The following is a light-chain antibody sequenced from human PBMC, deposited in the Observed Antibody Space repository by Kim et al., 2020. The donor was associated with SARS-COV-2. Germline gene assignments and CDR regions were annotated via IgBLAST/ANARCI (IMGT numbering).Light chain of an antibody. V-gene: IGLV2-14*03. CDR1: GRDGGGYCD. Sequence: GQTITIGLTGTGRDGGGYCDGSWYQQHPGKAPNLMIYDVSKRPSGVSSRFAGSKSGNTSSLTISGLQAEEEADYYCTPFTSTSTWLFGGGTQLTVL. CDR3: TPFTSTSTWL. CDR2: DVS. J-gene: IGLJ3*02.